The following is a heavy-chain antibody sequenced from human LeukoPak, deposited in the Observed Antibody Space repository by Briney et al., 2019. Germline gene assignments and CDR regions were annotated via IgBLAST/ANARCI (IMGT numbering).Heavy chain of an antibody. J-gene: IGHJ1*01. D-gene: IGHD1-26*01. V-gene: IGHV4-34*01. CDR1: GGSFSGYY. Sequence: SETLSLTCAVYGGSFSGYYWSWIRQPPGKGLEWIGEINHSGSTNYNPSLKSRVTISVDTSKNQFSLRLDSVTAADTAVYYCARGRIWELPDYFQHWGQGTLVTVSS. CDR2: INHSGST. CDR3: ARGRIWELPDYFQH.